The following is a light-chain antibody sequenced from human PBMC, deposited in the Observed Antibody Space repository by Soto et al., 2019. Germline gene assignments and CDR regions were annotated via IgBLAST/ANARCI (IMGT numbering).Light chain of an antibody. CDR1: SSDVGAHNF. V-gene: IGLV2-14*01. CDR3: SSYTTNKTLL. J-gene: IGLJ2*01. CDR2: EIS. Sequence: QSALIQPASVSGSPGQSITISCTGTSSDVGAHNFVSWYQQHPGKAPKLIFYEISNRPPGLSDRFSGSKSGTTASLTISGLQAEDEADYFCSSYTTNKTLLFGGGTKVTVL.